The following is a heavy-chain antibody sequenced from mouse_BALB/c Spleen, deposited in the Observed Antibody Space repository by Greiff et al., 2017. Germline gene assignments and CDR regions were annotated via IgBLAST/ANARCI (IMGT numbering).Heavy chain of an antibody. J-gene: IGHJ2*01. CDR2: IYPSDSYT. CDR3: ARGGLRGFDY. CDR1: GYTFTSYW. V-gene: IGHV1-69*02. D-gene: IGHD2-4*01. Sequence: QVQLQQPGAELVRPGASVKLSCKASGYTFTSYWINWVKQRPGQGLEWIGNIYPSDSYTNYNQKFKDKATLTVDKSSSTAYMQLSSPTSEDSAVYYCARGGLRGFDYWGQGTTLTVSS.